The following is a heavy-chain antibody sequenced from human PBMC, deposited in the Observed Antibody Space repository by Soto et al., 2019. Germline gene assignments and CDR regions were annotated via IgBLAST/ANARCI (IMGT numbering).Heavy chain of an antibody. D-gene: IGHD1-20*01. V-gene: IGHV2-5*02. CDR1: VFSLTTGGEG. J-gene: IGHJ6*02. CDR3: ARVRYLEVSTREYYYYAMDV. CDR2: TYWDEDT. Sequence: SGPTLVNPTQTLTLTCTFSVFSLTTGGEGVGWVRQSPGKALEWLGFTYWDEDTRDNSILKGRLTFTRDTSKNQVVLTITSIDRVDTGTYYCARVRYLEVSTREYYYYAMDVWGQGTTVTVSS.